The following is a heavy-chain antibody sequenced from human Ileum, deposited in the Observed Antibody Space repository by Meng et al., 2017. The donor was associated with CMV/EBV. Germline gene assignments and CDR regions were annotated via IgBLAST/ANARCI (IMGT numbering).Heavy chain of an antibody. Sequence: SVKVSCKASGGTFSSYAISWVRQAPGQGLEWMGGMIPIFGTANYAQKFQSRVTITTDQSTSTAYMELSSLRSEDTAVYYCARGVRGGQDYDFWSGYSEGYFDYWGQGTLVTVSS. V-gene: IGHV1-69*05. CDR1: GGTFSSYA. CDR2: MIPIFGTA. CDR3: ARGVRGGQDYDFWSGYSEGYFDY. J-gene: IGHJ4*02. D-gene: IGHD3-3*01.